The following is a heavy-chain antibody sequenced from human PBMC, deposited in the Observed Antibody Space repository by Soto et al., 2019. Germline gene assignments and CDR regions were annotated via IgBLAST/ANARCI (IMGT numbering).Heavy chain of an antibody. CDR1: GGSISSGRYS. D-gene: IGHD2-21*01. J-gene: IGHJ4*02. CDR3: ARGRGEFVDY. CDR2: IYHSGST. Sequence: PSXTLCLTCAVSGGSISSGRYSCSWIRQPPGKGLEWIGYIYHSGSTYYNPSLKSRVTISVDRSKNQFSLKLSSVTAADTAVYYCARGRGEFVDYWGQGTLVTVSS. V-gene: IGHV4-30-2*01.